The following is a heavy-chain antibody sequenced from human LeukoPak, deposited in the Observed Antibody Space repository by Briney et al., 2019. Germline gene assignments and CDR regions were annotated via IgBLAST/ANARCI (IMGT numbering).Heavy chain of an antibody. V-gene: IGHV4-59*01. Sequence: PSETLSLTCTVSGGSISSYYWSWIRQPPGKGLEWIGHIYYSGSTNYNPSLKSRLTISIDTSKNQFSLRLSSVTAAGTAMYYCARASDSGDWHLGYWGQGTLVTVSS. J-gene: IGHJ4*02. D-gene: IGHD2-21*02. CDR2: IYYSGST. CDR3: ARASDSGDWHLGY. CDR1: GGSISSYY.